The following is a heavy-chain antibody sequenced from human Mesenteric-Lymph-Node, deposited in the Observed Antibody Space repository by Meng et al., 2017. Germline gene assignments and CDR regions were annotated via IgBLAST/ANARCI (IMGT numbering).Heavy chain of an antibody. Sequence: ESLKISCTVSGYSISSGYFWGWIRQPPGKGLEWIGSIYHSGSTYYNPSLKSRVTISVDTSKNQFSLKLSSVTAADTAVYYCARDGIVVVPAAAYDYWGQGTLVTVSS. D-gene: IGHD2-2*01. CDR3: ARDGIVVVPAAAYDY. CDR1: GYSISSGYF. V-gene: IGHV4-38-2*02. CDR2: IYHSGST. J-gene: IGHJ4*02.